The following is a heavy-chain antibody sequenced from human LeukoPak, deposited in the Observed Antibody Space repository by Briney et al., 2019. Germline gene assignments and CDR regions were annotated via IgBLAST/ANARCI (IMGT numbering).Heavy chain of an antibody. V-gene: IGHV4-4*07. CDR2: IYPSGST. Sequence: SETLSLTCTVSGGSISSYYWSWIRQPAGKGLEWIGRIYPSGSTNYNPSLKSRVTISVDTSKNQFSLKLSSVTAADTAVYYCARVALDSSGYYKKSKYYFDYWGQGTLVTVSS. J-gene: IGHJ4*02. CDR1: GGSISSYY. D-gene: IGHD3-22*01. CDR3: ARVALDSSGYYKKSKYYFDY.